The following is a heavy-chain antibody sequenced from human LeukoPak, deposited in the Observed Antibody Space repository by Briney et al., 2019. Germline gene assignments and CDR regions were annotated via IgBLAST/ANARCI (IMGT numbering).Heavy chain of an antibody. CDR3: TREPDTVTVGV. J-gene: IGHJ4*02. V-gene: IGHV4-39*07. Sequence: PSETLSLTCTVSGGSISSSSYYWGWIRQPPGKGLEWIGSIYYSGSTYYNPSLKSRVTISVDTSKNQFSLILTSVTAADTAVYYCTREPDTVTVGVWGQGAPVTVSS. CDR2: IYYSGST. CDR1: GGSISSSSYY. D-gene: IGHD4-17*01.